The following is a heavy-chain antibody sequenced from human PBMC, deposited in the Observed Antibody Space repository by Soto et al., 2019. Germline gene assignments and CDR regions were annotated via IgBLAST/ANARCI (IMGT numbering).Heavy chain of an antibody. V-gene: IGHV1-69*11. Sequence: QVHLVQSGTEVKKPGSSVKVSCKASGGTFSSSGFSWVRQAPGQGLEWMGMIVPSLDTTNYAQKFQARVTITADEVTSTAYMELRSLRSEDTAGYYCARWPQPRYTADPYAVDVWGQWTRVIVSS. D-gene: IGHD3-16*02. CDR3: ARWPQPRYTADPYAVDV. J-gene: IGHJ6*02. CDR1: GGTFSSSG. CDR2: IVPSLDTT.